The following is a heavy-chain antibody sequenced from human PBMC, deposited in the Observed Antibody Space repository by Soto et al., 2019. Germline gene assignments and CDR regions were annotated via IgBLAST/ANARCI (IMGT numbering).Heavy chain of an antibody. V-gene: IGHV3-20*04. CDR3: ARGLYSGWHYFDY. Sequence: GGSLRLSCAASGFTFDDYGMSWVRQAPGKGLEWVSGINWNGGSTGYADSVKGRFTISRDNAKNSLYLQINSLRAEDTAVYYCARGLYSGWHYFDYWGQGTLVTVSS. J-gene: IGHJ4*02. CDR2: INWNGGST. D-gene: IGHD5-12*01. CDR1: GFTFDDYG.